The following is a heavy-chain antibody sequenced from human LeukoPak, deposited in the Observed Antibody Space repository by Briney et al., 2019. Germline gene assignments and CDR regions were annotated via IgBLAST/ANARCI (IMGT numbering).Heavy chain of an antibody. Sequence: SETLSLTCTVSGGSISNYYWSWIRQPPGKGLEWIGYSHTSGGTNYNPSLNSRVTISVDTSKNHFSLKLSSATAADTAVYYCARHAKRPSSGYYLSYFDYWGQGTLVAVSS. CDR2: SHTSGGT. V-gene: IGHV4-4*09. D-gene: IGHD3-22*01. CDR3: ARHAKRPSSGYYLSYFDY. CDR1: GGSISNYY. J-gene: IGHJ4*02.